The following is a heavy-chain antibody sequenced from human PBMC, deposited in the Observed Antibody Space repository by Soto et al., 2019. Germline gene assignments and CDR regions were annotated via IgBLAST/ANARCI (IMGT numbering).Heavy chain of an antibody. Sequence: QLYLQESGPGLVNPSKTLSLTCAVSGGSISGSSYWGWIRQPPGKGLEWIGTIHSSGTTYYDPSLRGRVTISLHTSASQFSLRLTSVTAAETATYYWLRLSEWDHRGDVWGQGTTVTVSS. CDR1: GGSISGSSY. V-gene: IGHV4-39*01. CDR2: IHSSGTT. CDR3: LRLSEWDHRGDV. D-gene: IGHD1-26*01. J-gene: IGHJ6*02.